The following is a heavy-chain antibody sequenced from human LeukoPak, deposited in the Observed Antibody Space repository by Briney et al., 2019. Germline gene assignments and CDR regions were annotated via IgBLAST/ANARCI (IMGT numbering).Heavy chain of an antibody. D-gene: IGHD4-11*01. J-gene: IGHJ5*02. CDR3: ARDGQS. Sequence: PSETLSLTCAVYGGSFSGXXXSWIXXXPGKGLEWIGEINHSGSTNYNPSLKSRVTISVDTSKNQFSLKLSSVTAADTAVYYCARDGQSWGQGTLVTVSS. CDR1: GGSFSGXX. CDR2: INHSGST. V-gene: IGHV4-34*01.